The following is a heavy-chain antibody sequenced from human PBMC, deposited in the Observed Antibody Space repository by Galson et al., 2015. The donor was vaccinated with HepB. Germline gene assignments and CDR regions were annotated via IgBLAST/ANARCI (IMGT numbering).Heavy chain of an antibody. CDR1: GGSISSYY. D-gene: IGHD3-10*01. J-gene: IGHJ3*02. Sequence: ETLSLTCTVSGGSISSYYWSWIRQPPGKGLEWIGYIYYSGSTNYNPSLKSRVTISVDTSKNQFPLKLSSVTAADTAVYYCARKASGSGSQYAFDIWGQGTMVTVSS. CDR2: IYYSGST. CDR3: ARKASGSGSQYAFDI. V-gene: IGHV4-59*01.